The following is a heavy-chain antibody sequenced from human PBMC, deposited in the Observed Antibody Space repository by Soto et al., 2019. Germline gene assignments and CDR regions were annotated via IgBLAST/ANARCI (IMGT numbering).Heavy chain of an antibody. CDR2: ISYDGSSK. D-gene: IGHD5-12*01. Sequence: PGGSLRLSCAASGFTFSNYAMHWVRQAPGKGLDWVAVISYDGSSKYYADSVKGRFTISRDNAKNSLYLQMNSLRAEDTAVYYCARDTPPPMGWYSGYDYAGNWFDPWGQGTLVTVSS. CDR3: ARDTPPPMGWYSGYDYAGNWFDP. V-gene: IGHV3-30-3*01. CDR1: GFTFSNYA. J-gene: IGHJ5*02.